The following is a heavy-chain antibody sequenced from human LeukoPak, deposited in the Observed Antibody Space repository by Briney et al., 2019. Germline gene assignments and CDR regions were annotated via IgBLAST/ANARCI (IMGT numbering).Heavy chain of an antibody. D-gene: IGHD2-2*01. CDR1: VYTFTHYY. CDR2: VDPEDGET. J-gene: IGHJ4*02. V-gene: IGHV1-69-2*01. Sequence: ATVRLSCTPSVYTFTHYYMHWVHQAPGKGLEWMGRVDPEDGETIYAEKFQGRVTITADTSTDTAYMELSSLRSEDTAVYYCATDACSTNCYALRWGQGTLVTVSS. CDR3: ATDACSTNCYALR.